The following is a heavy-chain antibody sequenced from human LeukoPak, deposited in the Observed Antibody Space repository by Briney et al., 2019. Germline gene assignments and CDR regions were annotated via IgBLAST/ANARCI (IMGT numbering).Heavy chain of an antibody. CDR1: GGTFSSYA. J-gene: IGHJ4*02. V-gene: IGHV1-69*13. D-gene: IGHD6-13*01. CDR2: IIPIFGTA. Sequence: ASVKVSCKASGGTFSSYAISWVRQAPGQGLEWMGGIIPIFGTANYAQKFQGRVTITADESTSTAYMELSSLRSEDTAVYYCATQRVGIAAAGSCFDYWGQGTLVTVSS. CDR3: ATQRVGIAAAGSCFDY.